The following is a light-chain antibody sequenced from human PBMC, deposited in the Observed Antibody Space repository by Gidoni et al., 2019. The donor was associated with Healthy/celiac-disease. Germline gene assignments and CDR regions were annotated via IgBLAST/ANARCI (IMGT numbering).Light chain of an antibody. J-gene: IGKJ4*01. CDR2: DAS. CDR1: PSVSSY. V-gene: IGKV3-11*01. Sequence: EIVLTQSPATLSLSPGERATLSCRASPSVSSYLAWYQQKPGQAPRLLIYDASNRATGIPARFSGSGSGTDFTLTISSLEPEDFAVYYCQQRSNWPPLTFGGETKVEIK. CDR3: QQRSNWPPLT.